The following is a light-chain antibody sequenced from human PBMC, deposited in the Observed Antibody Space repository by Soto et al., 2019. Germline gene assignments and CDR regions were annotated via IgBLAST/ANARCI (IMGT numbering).Light chain of an antibody. CDR3: QYYGSRSSGWV. V-gene: IGLV1-40*01. CDR1: SSNIGAGYD. J-gene: IGLJ3*02. Sequence: QSVLTQPPSVSGAPGQRVTISCTGSSSNIGAGYDVHWYQQLPGTAPKLLIYGNSNRPSGVPDRFAGSKSGTSASLAITGLRDEDAADYYCQYYGSRSSGWVFGGGTKLTVL. CDR2: GNS.